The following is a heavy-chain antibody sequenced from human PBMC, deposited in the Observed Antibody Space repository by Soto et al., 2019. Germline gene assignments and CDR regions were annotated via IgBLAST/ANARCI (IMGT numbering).Heavy chain of an antibody. V-gene: IGHV3-33*01. D-gene: IGHD4-17*01. CDR1: GFTFSSYG. CDR2: IWYDGSNK. Sequence: QVQLVESGGGVVQPGRSLRLSCAASGFTFSSYGMHWVRQAPGKGLEWVEVIWYDGSNKYYADSVKGRFTISRDNSKNTLYLQMNSRRAEDTAVYYCARVSDYGDYVEYMDVWGKGTTVTVSS. J-gene: IGHJ6*03. CDR3: ARVSDYGDYVEYMDV.